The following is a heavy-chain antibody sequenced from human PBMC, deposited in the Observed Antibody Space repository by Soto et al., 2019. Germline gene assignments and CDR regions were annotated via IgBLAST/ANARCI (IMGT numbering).Heavy chain of an antibody. D-gene: IGHD1-26*01. Sequence: GGSLRLSCAASGFTFSSYAMSWVRQAPGKGLEWVSAISGSGGSTYYADSVKGRFTISRDNSKNTLYLQMNSLRAEDTAVYYCAKDPSGSYYPSTIDYWGQGTLVTVSS. J-gene: IGHJ4*02. CDR1: GFTFSSYA. V-gene: IGHV3-23*01. CDR3: AKDPSGSYYPSTIDY. CDR2: ISGSGGST.